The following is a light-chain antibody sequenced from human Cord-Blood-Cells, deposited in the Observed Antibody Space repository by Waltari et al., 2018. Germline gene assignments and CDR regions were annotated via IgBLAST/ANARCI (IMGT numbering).Light chain of an antibody. CDR3: SSYTSSSTLGV. CDR1: SSYVGGYNY. Sequence: QSALTQPASVSGSPGQSITISCPGTSSYVGGYNYVPWYQQHPGKAPKLMIYDVSNRPSGVSNRFSGSKSGNTASLTISGLQAEDEADYYCSSYTSSSTLGVFGGGTKLTVL. J-gene: IGLJ3*02. CDR2: DVS. V-gene: IGLV2-14*01.